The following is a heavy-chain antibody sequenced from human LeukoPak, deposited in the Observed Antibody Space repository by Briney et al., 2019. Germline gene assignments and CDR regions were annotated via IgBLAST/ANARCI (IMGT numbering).Heavy chain of an antibody. J-gene: IGHJ5*02. CDR2: INHSGST. CDR3: ARGERSSSWYCFDP. D-gene: IGHD6-13*01. Sequence: KPSETLSLTCALYGGSFSGYYWSWIRQPPGKGLEWIGEINHSGSTNYNPSLKSRVTISVDTSKNQFSLKLSSVTAADTAVYYCARGERSSSWYCFDPGGQGTLVTVSS. V-gene: IGHV4-34*01. CDR1: GGSFSGYY.